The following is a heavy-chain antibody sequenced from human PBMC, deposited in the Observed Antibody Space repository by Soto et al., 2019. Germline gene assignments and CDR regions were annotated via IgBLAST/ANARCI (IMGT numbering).Heavy chain of an antibody. CDR3: AKAVSFDY. D-gene: IGHD3-16*01. V-gene: IGHV3-30*18. J-gene: IGHJ4*02. Sequence: QVQLVESGGGVVQPGRSLRLSCAASGFTFSSYGMHWVRQAPGKGLEWVAVISYDGSNKYYADSVKGRFTISRDNSKNTLYLQMNSLRAEATAVYYCAKAVSFDYWGQGTLVTVSS. CDR2: ISYDGSNK. CDR1: GFTFSSYG.